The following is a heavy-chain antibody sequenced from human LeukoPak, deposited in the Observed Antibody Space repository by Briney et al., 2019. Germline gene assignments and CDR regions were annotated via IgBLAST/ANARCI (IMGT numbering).Heavy chain of an antibody. CDR2: IWYDGSNK. CDR3: ARDMGDGDYVLEY. CDR1: GFTFSSYG. D-gene: IGHD4-17*01. Sequence: PGRSLRLSCAASGFTFSSYGMHWVSQAPGKGLEWVAVIWYDGSNKYYADSGKSRFTISRDNSRNTLYLQMNSLRAEDTAVYYCARDMGDGDYVLEYWGQGILGTVSS. J-gene: IGHJ4*02. V-gene: IGHV3-33*01.